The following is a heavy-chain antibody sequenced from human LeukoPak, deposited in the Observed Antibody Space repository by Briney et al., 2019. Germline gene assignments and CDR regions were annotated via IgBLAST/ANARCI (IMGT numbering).Heavy chain of an antibody. V-gene: IGHV3-48*02. D-gene: IGHD4-17*01. J-gene: IGHJ4*02. CDR3: ARDIHGDGEFDY. Sequence: GGSLRLSCATSGFFFNSYWMTWVRQAPGKGLEWVSYISSSSSTIYYADSVKGRFTISRDNAKNSLYLQMNSLRDEDTAVYYCARDIHGDGEFDYWGQGTLVTVSS. CDR2: ISSSSSTI. CDR1: GFFFNSYW.